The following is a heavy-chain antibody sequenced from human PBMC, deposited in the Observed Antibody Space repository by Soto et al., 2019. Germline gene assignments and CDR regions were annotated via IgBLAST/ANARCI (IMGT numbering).Heavy chain of an antibody. J-gene: IGHJ6*02. Sequence: GESLKISCKGSGYSFTSYWIGWVRQMPGKGLECMGIIYPGESDTRNNPSFQSQVTISADKSISTTYLQWNSLKASETAKYYCAMANGPGSYPGTPPKYCYGMDVWGQGTTVTVSS. CDR3: AMANGPGSYPGTPPKYCYGMDV. CDR1: GYSFTSYW. D-gene: IGHD3-10*01. CDR2: IYPGESDT. V-gene: IGHV5-51*01.